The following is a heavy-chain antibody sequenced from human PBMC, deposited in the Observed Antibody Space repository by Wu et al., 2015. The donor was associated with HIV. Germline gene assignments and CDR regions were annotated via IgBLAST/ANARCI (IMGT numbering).Heavy chain of an antibody. J-gene: IGHJ5*02. Sequence: QVQLVQSGAEVKKPGASVKVSCKASGYTFTSYDINWVRQATGQGLEWMGWMNPNSGNTGYAQKFQGRVTITRNTSISTAYMELSSLRSEDTAVYYCARVGRYYDFWSGYTNNNWFDPWGRGNPSVTVSS. D-gene: IGHD3-3*01. CDR2: MNPNSGNT. CDR3: ARVGRYYDFWSGYTNNNWFDP. CDR1: GYTFTSYD. V-gene: IGHV1-8*03.